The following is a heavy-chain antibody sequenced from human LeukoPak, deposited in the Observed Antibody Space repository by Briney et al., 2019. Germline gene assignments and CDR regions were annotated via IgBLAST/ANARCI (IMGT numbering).Heavy chain of an antibody. V-gene: IGHV4-59*01. J-gene: IGHJ6*02. CDR3: ARDARYYYDSSGYFAYYYYGMDV. CDR1: GGSISSYY. D-gene: IGHD3-22*01. Sequence: SETLSLTCTVSGGSISSYYWSWIRQPPGKGLEWIGYIYYSGSTNYNPSLKSRVIISVDTSKNQFSLKLSSVTAADTAVYYCARDARYYYDSSGYFAYYYYGMDVWGQGTTVTVSS. CDR2: IYYSGST.